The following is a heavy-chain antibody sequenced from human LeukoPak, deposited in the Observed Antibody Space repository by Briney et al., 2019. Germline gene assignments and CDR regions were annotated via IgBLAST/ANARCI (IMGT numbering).Heavy chain of an antibody. J-gene: IGHJ4*02. CDR1: GFTFRNYA. CDR2: ISNSDGTT. Sequence: PGGTLRLSCAASGFTFRNYAMSWVRQAPGKGLEWVSGISNSDGTTYYADPVVGRFTISRDNSKNTLYLQMNSLRAEDTAVYYCEKAITRFCLDYWGQGTLVTVSS. D-gene: IGHD3-9*01. CDR3: EKAITRFCLDY. V-gene: IGHV3-23*01.